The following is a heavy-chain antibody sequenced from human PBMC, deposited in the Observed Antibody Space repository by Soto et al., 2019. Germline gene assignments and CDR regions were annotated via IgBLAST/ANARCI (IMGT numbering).Heavy chain of an antibody. CDR3: ARDPYQSDSGSYAAFDI. V-gene: IGHV3-7*01. J-gene: IGHJ3*02. CDR2: IYQDGTKQ. Sequence: GGSLRLSCVASGFTLSGYWMTWVRQAPGKGLEWVANIYQDGTKQFYVGSVKGRFTISRDNDQNSLYLQMSSLRAEDTAMYYCARDPYQSDSGSYAAFDIWGQGTWVTVAS. CDR1: GFTLSGYW. D-gene: IGHD3-10*01.